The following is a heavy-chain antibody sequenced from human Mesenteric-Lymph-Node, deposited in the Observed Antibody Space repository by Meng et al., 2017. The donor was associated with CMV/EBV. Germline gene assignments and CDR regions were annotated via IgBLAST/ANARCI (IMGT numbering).Heavy chain of an antibody. CDR1: GFTVRVSY. Sequence: AASGFTVRVSYMSWVGQAPGKGLEWVSVLYTGGATYYADSVKGRFTISRDNSKNTLYLQMNSLSSEDTAVYYCAKDRATLSPEGFDYWGQGTLVTVSS. CDR3: AKDRATLSPEGFDY. J-gene: IGHJ4*02. V-gene: IGHV3-53*05. D-gene: IGHD5-12*01. CDR2: LYTGGAT.